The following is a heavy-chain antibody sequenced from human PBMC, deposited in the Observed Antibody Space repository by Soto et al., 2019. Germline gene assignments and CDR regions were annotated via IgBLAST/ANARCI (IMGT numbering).Heavy chain of an antibody. CDR1: GGSISSSSNH. V-gene: IGHV4-39*01. J-gene: IGHJ4*02. D-gene: IGHD4-17*01. CDR3: ATHPPYGPLDH. CDR2: IYYSEDT. Sequence: QLQLQESGPGLVKPSETLSLTCTVSGGSISSSSNHWGWIRPPPGKGLEWMGNIYYSEDTYYNPSLKSRVTISVDTTKNQFSLRLTSVTAADTAVYYCATHPPYGPLDHWGQGTLVTVSS.